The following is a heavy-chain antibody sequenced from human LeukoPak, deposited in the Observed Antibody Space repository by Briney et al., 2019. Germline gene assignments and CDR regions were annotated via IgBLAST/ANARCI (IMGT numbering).Heavy chain of an antibody. Sequence: SETLSLTCTVSGYSISNGYYWAWIRQPPGKGLEWIGYIYYSGSTNYNPSLKSRVTISVDTSKNQFSLKLSSVTAADTAVYYCAKSGDYCLDYWGPGTLVTVSS. D-gene: IGHD3-3*01. CDR2: IYYSGST. V-gene: IGHV4-59*12. CDR3: AKSGDYCLDY. CDR1: GYSISNGYY. J-gene: IGHJ4*02.